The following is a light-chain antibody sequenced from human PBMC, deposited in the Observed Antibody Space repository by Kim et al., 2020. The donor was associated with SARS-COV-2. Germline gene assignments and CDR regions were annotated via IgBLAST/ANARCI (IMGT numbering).Light chain of an antibody. Sequence: DIQMTQSPSTLSASVGDRVTITCRASESISSWLAWYQQKPGKAPKLLIYKASSLESGVPSRFSGSGSGTEFTLTISSLQPDDFATYYCQQYNSYPYTFGQGTKLEI. CDR2: KAS. V-gene: IGKV1-5*03. J-gene: IGKJ2*01. CDR3: QQYNSYPYT. CDR1: ESISSW.